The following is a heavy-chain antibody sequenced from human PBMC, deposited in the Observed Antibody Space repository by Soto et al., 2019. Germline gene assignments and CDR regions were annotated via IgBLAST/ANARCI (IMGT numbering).Heavy chain of an antibody. Sequence: QVQLVQSGAEVGKPGASVKVSCKASGYIFTHYGIHWVRQAPGQRLEWMGWINAGNGNTKYSQKLQGRATINRDTPASTAYMELSSLRSEDTAVYYCARFGYSSGWYHWYFDFWGRGTLVTVSS. J-gene: IGHJ2*01. CDR1: GYIFTHYG. CDR3: ARFGYSSGWYHWYFDF. V-gene: IGHV1-3*01. D-gene: IGHD6-19*01. CDR2: INAGNGNT.